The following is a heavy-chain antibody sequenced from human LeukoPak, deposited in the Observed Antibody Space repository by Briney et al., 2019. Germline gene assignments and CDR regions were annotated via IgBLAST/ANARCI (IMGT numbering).Heavy chain of an antibody. CDR1: GFTFDDYA. V-gene: IGHV3-9*03. CDR2: ISWNSGSI. CDR3: AKAPWADIVVVPAASNYFDY. Sequence: GGSLRLSCAASGFTFDDYAMHWVRQAPGKGLEWVSGISWNSGSIGYADSVKGRFTISRDNAKNSLYLQMNSLRAEDMALYYCAKAPWADIVVVPAASNYFDYWGQGTLVTVSS. D-gene: IGHD2-2*01. J-gene: IGHJ4*02.